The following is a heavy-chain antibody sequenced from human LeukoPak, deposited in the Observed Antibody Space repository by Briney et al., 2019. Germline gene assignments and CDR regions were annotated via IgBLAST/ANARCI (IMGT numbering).Heavy chain of an antibody. J-gene: IGHJ5*02. CDR2: IYYSGST. CDR3: ARDLGYSSRGGFDP. Sequence: PSETLSLTCTVSGGSISSGGYYWSWIRQPPGRGLEWIGYIYYSGSTNYNPSLKSRVTISVDTSKNQFSLKLSSVTAADTAVYYCARDLGYSSRGGFDPWGQGTLVTVSS. D-gene: IGHD6-13*01. V-gene: IGHV4-61*08. CDR1: GGSISSGGYY.